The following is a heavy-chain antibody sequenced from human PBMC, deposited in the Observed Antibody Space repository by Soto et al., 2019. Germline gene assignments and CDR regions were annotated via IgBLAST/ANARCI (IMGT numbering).Heavy chain of an antibody. CDR3: ARGYRQSGYSSSWVFDY. CDR1: GGSINSGGYY. J-gene: IGHJ4*02. Sequence: QVQLRESGPGLVKPSQTLSLTCTVSGGSINSGGYYWNWIRQHPGTGLEWIGYMYYSGSTYYNPSLRSRVTISADTSENHCSLKLSAVTAADTAVYFCARGYRQSGYSSSWVFDYWGQGTLVNVSS. D-gene: IGHD6-13*01. V-gene: IGHV4-31*03. CDR2: MYYSGST.